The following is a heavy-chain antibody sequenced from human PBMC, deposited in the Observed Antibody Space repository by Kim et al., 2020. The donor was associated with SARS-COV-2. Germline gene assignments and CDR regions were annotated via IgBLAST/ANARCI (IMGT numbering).Heavy chain of an antibody. CDR3: ARSLFMITFGGVIVTDDLVLDY. V-gene: IGHV4-39*01. CDR1: GGSISSSSYS. CDR2: IYYSGST. Sequence: SETLSLTCTVSGGSISSSSYSWGWIRQPPGKGLEWIGSIYYSGSTYYNPSLKSRLTISVDTSKNQFSLKLSSVTAADTAGYYCARSLFMITFGGVIVTDDLVLDYWGQGTLVTVSS. J-gene: IGHJ4*02. D-gene: IGHD3-16*02.